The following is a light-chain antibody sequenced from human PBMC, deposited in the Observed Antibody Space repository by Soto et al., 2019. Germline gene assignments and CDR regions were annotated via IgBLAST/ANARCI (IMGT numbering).Light chain of an antibody. J-gene: IGKJ5*01. CDR1: QSVSSH. CDR2: DVS. CDR3: QQRGTWPPSIT. Sequence: EIVLTQSPATLSLSPGERATLSCRASQSVSSHLAWYQQKPGQAPRLLIYDVSTRATGIPARFSGSGSGTDFTLTISSLAPEDFAVYYCQQRGTWPPSITFGQGTRLEIK. V-gene: IGKV3-11*01.